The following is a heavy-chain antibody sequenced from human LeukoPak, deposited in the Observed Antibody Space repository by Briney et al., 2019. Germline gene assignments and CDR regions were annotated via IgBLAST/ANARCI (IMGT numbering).Heavy chain of an antibody. V-gene: IGHV3-21*05. D-gene: IGHD2-2*01. J-gene: IGHJ4*02. CDR3: ARDTFQPGLIDS. CDR1: GFTFSLYA. CDR2: INDDSSDI. Sequence: PGGSLRLSCAASGFTFSLYAMNWVRQAPGKGLEWVSYINDDSSDIHCAGSVRGRFTISRDDARKTLYLQLSSLRVEDTAVYYCARDTFQPGLIDSWGQGTLVTVSS.